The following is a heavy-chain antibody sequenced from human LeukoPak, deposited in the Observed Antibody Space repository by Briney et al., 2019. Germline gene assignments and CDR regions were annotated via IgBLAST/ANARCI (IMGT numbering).Heavy chain of an antibody. CDR3: AGNKD. J-gene: IGHJ4*02. CDR1: GFTFSSYV. D-gene: IGHD1-14*01. V-gene: IGHV3-23*01. Sequence: GGSLRLSCAASGFTFSSYVMTWVGPAPGKGLEGVSTVSGSGSSTYYAGSAKGRFTTSRDNSKNTVYLQMNSLRAEDTAVYYCAGNKDWGQGTLVTVSS. CDR2: VSGSGSST.